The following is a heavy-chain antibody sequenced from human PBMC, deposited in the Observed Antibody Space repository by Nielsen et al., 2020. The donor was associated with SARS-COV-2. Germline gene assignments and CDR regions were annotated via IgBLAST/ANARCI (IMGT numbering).Heavy chain of an antibody. CDR3: ARVWYNWNYWGPSFDP. V-gene: IGHV1-18*04. J-gene: IGHJ5*02. Sequence: GESLKISCKGSGYTFTSYGISWVRQAPGQGLEWMGWISAYNGNTNYAQKLQGRVTMTTDTSTSTAYMELRSLRSDDTAVYYCARVWYNWNYWGPSFDPWGQGTLVTVSS. D-gene: IGHD1-7*01. CDR1: GYTFTSYG. CDR2: ISAYNGNT.